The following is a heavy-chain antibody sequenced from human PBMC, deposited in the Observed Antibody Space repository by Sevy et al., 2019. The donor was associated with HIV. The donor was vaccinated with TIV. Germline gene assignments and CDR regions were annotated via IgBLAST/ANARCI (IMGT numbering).Heavy chain of an antibody. CDR2: FYYGCGTT. V-gene: IGHV4-59*12. CDR3: ARGDCSSTSCYLRGWFDP. D-gene: IGHD2-2*01. CDR1: GDSISDYY. J-gene: IGHJ5*02. Sequence: SETLSLTCTVSGDSISDYYWSWIRQPPGKGLEWIGYFYYGCGTTNYNPSLKSRVTISIDTSKNQFSLKVSSVTAADTAVYYCARGDCSSTSCYLRGWFDPWGQGTLVTVSS.